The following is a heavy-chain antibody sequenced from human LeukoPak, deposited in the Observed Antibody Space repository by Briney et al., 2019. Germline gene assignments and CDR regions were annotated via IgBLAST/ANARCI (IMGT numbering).Heavy chain of an antibody. D-gene: IGHD2/OR15-2a*01. V-gene: IGHV3-33*01. J-gene: IGHJ4*02. Sequence: GRSLRLSCAASGFTFSSYDMHWVRQAPGKGLECVAVMWSDGSNRYHADSVKGRFTISRDNSKNTLYLQMNSLRAEDTAVYYCARNSALDYWGQGTLVTVSS. CDR1: GFTFSSYD. CDR3: ARNSALDY. CDR2: MWSDGSNR.